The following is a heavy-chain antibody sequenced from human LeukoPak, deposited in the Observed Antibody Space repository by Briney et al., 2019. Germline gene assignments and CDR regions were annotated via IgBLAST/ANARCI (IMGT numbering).Heavy chain of an antibody. CDR3: ARLYYDSSRYPNWFDP. D-gene: IGHD3-22*01. CDR1: GDSISSYY. Sequence: SETLSLTRTVSGDSISSYYWSWIRQPPGKGLEWIGYIYYSGSTNYNPSLKSRVTISVDTSKNQFSLKLSAVTAADTAVYYCARLYYDSSRYPNWFDPWGQGTLVTVSS. CDR2: IYYSGST. J-gene: IGHJ5*02. V-gene: IGHV4-59*08.